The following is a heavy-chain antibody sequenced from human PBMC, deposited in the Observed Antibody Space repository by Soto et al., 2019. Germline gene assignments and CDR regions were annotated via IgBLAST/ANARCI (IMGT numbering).Heavy chain of an antibody. CDR1: GFSFSSHW. CDR2: IKQDGSET. J-gene: IGHJ4*02. D-gene: IGHD3-10*01. Sequence: EVQLVESGGGLVQPGGSLRLSCAASGFSFSSHWMSWVRQAPGKGLEWVANIKQDGSETQYVDSVKGRFTISRDNAQNSLYLQMNSLRAEDTAVYYCARDETHGAYWGQGTLVTVSS. CDR3: ARDETHGAY. V-gene: IGHV3-7*01.